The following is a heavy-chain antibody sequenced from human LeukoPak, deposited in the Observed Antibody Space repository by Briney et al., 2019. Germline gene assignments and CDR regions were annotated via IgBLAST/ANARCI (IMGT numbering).Heavy chain of an antibody. CDR3: ARRRWLQIGFDY. CDR2: IYTSGNT. J-gene: IGHJ4*02. V-gene: IGHV4-4*07. D-gene: IGHD5-24*01. Sequence: PSETLSLTCTVSGGSISSYYCSWIRQPAGKGLEWIGHIYTSGNTNYNPSLKSRVTMSVDTSKNHFSLKLSSVTAADTAVYYCARRRWLQIGFDYWGQGTLVTVSS. CDR1: GGSISSYY.